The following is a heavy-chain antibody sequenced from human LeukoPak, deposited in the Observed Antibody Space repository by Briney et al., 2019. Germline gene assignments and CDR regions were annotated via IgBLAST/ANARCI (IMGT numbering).Heavy chain of an antibody. D-gene: IGHD2-21*02. Sequence: GGSLRLSCAASGFPFTVYPTHWVRQAPGKGLEWVSVSSSDETYKFYADSVRGRFTISRDNSKNRLYLQMSDLRAEDTAVYFCATPGEEVTATPFDYWGQGTLVTVSS. CDR1: GFPFTVYP. V-gene: IGHV3-30-3*01. CDR2: SSSDETYK. CDR3: ATPGEEVTATPFDY. J-gene: IGHJ4*02.